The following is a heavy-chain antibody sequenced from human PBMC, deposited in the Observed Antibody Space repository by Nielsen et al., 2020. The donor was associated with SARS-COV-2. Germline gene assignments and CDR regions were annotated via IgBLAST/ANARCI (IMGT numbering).Heavy chain of an antibody. CDR3: ARRGGGYCSSTSCYTAYYYYMDV. V-gene: IGHV3-33*01. CDR2: IWYDGSNK. Sequence: GGSLRLSCAASGFTFSSYGMHWVRQAPGKGLEWVAVIWYDGSNKYYADSVKGRFTISRENSKNTLYLQMNSLRAEDTAVYYCARRGGGYCSSTSCYTAYYYYMDVWGKGTTVTVSS. D-gene: IGHD2-2*02. CDR1: GFTFSSYG. J-gene: IGHJ6*03.